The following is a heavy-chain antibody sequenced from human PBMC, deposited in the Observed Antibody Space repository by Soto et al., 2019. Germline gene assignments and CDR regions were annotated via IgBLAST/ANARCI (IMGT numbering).Heavy chain of an antibody. CDR3: ARGPYYYGSGRHRGMDV. CDR1: GYTFTSYD. CDR2: MNPNSGNT. V-gene: IGHV1-8*01. D-gene: IGHD3-10*01. J-gene: IGHJ6*02. Sequence: ASVKVSCKASGYTFTSYDINWVRQATGQGLEWMGWMNPNSGNTGYAQKFQGRVNMTRNTSISTAYMELSSLRPEETAVYYCARGPYYYGSGRHRGMDVWGQGTTVAVYS.